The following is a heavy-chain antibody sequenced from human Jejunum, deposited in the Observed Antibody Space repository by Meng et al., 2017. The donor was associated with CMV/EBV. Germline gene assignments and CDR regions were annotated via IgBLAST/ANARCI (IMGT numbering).Heavy chain of an antibody. D-gene: IGHD4-17*01. CDR1: GLTVKSNY. V-gene: IGHV3-66*01. J-gene: IGHJ4*02. CDR3: ARDRDGANFDY. Sequence: DVQLLESGXGLVQLGGSLRLSCAASGLTVKSNYIAWVRQAPGKGLEWVSAIHKNANIYYADSVKGRFTISRDSSKNTLYLQMNSLRVEDTAVYYCARDRDGANFDYWGQGTLVTVSS. CDR2: IHKNANI.